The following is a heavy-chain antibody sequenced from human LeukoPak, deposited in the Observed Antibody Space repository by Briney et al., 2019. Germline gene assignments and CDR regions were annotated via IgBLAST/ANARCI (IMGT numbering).Heavy chain of an antibody. CDR1: GGSISSYY. CDR2: IYYSGST. CDR3: ARAGEGYYGSGSYYTEFDY. Sequence: SETLSLTCTVSGGSISSYYWSWIRQPPGKGLEWIGYIYYSGSTNYNPSLKSRVTISVDTSKNQFSLKLSSVTAADTAVYYCARAGEGYYGSGSYYTEFDYWGKGTLVTVSS. D-gene: IGHD3-10*01. V-gene: IGHV4-59*01. J-gene: IGHJ4*02.